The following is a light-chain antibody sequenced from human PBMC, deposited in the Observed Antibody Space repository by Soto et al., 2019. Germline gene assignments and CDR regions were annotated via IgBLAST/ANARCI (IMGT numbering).Light chain of an antibody. Sequence: ESVLTQSPGILSLSPGDRATLSCRASQTIFNKYLAWYQQKPGQAPRLLVYSASRRATGIAARFSGSGSGTDFTLTIDRLEPEDFAVYYCQQYGGSRGYTFGQGTKLDIK. V-gene: IGKV3-20*01. J-gene: IGKJ2*01. CDR1: QTIFNKY. CDR2: SAS. CDR3: QQYGGSRGYT.